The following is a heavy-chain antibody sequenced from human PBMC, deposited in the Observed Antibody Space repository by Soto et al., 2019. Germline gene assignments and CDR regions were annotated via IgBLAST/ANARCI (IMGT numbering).Heavy chain of an antibody. V-gene: IGHV3-48*02. D-gene: IGHD2-8*01. CDR2: ISSSSSTI. CDR1: GFTFSSYS. CDR3: AREWDIVLMVYAIGGGMDY. J-gene: IGHJ4*02. Sequence: EVQLVESGGGLVQPGGSLRLSCAASGFTFSSYSMNWVRQAPGKGLEWVSYISSSSSTIYYADSVKGRFTISRDNAKNSLYLQMNSLRDEDTAVYYCAREWDIVLMVYAIGGGMDYWGQGTLVTVSS.